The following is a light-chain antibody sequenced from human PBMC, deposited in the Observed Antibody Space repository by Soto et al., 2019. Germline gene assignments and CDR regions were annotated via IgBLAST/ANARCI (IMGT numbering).Light chain of an antibody. CDR3: FSYKSSAHSV. J-gene: IGLJ1*01. Sequence: QSVLIQPPSMSGSPGQSVTISCTGTTSDIGAYDYVSCFQHHPGTVPKPMIYSVNSRPSGVPDRFSDSKSANPASMTISGLQPGDGADFFCFSYKSSAHSVLGTGTKVTVL. CDR1: TSDIGAYDY. V-gene: IGLV2-11*01. CDR2: SVN.